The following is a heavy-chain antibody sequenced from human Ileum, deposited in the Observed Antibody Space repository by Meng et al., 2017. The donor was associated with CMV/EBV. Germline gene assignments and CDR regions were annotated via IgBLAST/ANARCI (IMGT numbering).Heavy chain of an antibody. V-gene: IGHV4-30-4*08. CDR2: IYYSGSP. J-gene: IGHJ4*02. CDR3: VRQVVAASFDY. CDR1: GRSITSGNYY. D-gene: IGHD2-15*01. Sequence: QVLLQEPGPGLVRPSQTLSLTCTVSGRSITSGNYYWSWFRQPPGRGLEWIGYIYYSGSPYYKPSLKSRVTISLDTSKNQFSLNLRSVTATDSAVYYCVRQVVAASFDYWGQGALVTVSS.